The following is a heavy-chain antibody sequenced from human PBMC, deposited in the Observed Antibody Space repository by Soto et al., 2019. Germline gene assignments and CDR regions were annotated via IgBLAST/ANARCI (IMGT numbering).Heavy chain of an antibody. CDR2: MNPNSGNT. Sequence: ASVKVSCKASGYTFTSYDINWVRQATGQGLEWMGWMNPNSGNTGYAQKFQGRVTMTTDTSTSTAYMELRSLRSDDTAVYYCARVGITEVGMDVWGQGTTVTVSS. V-gene: IGHV1-8*01. J-gene: IGHJ6*02. CDR3: ARVGITEVGMDV. CDR1: GYTFTSYD. D-gene: IGHD3-10*01.